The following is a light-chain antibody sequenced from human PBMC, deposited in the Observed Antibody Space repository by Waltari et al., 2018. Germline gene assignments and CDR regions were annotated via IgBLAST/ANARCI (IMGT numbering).Light chain of an antibody. Sequence: QSVLTQPPSVSGAPGQSVTISCTGSSSNIGAGYDVHWYQQIPGSAPKVLIDRGANRPSGVPGRFSGSKSGTSASLSVTGLHVEDEADYFCQSFDSDLNAVLFGGGTKLTVL. J-gene: IGLJ2*01. CDR3: QSFDSDLNAVL. CDR1: SSNIGAGYD. V-gene: IGLV1-40*01. CDR2: RGA.